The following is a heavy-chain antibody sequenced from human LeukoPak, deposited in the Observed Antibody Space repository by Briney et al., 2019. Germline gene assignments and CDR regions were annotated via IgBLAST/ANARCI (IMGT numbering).Heavy chain of an antibody. D-gene: IGHD3-22*01. Sequence: GGSLRLSCVASGFIFTSYAMSWVRQAPGKGLEWVSAISGSGGSTYYADSVKGRFTISRDNSKNMLYLQMNSLRAEDTAAYYCAKSVYENSGYLGYCGQGTLVTVSS. CDR3: AKSVYENSGYLGY. CDR2: ISGSGGST. J-gene: IGHJ4*02. V-gene: IGHV3-23*01. CDR1: GFIFTSYA.